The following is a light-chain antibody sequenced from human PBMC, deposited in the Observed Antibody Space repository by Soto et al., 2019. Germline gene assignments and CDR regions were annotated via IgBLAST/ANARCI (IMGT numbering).Light chain of an antibody. J-gene: IGLJ2*01. CDR3: AAWDDSLSGVA. CDR1: SSNIGSNT. CDR2: ASK. Sequence: QSALTQPPSASGTPGQRVTISCSGSSSNIGSNTLNWYQQLPGTAPKLLIYASKQRPSGVPGRFSGSKSGTSASLAISGLQAEEEDDYYGAAWDDSLSGVALGGGTKLTVL. V-gene: IGLV1-44*01.